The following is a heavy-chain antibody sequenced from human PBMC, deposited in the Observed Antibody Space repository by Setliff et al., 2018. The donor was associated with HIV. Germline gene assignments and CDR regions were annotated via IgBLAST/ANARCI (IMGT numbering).Heavy chain of an antibody. CDR1: GYSISSGYY. J-gene: IGHJ4*02. CDR3: ARQIAVAATPHYFDY. CDR2: IYHSGST. Sequence: SETLSLTCAVSGYSISSGYYWGWIRQPPGKGLEWIGSIYHSGSTYYNPSLKSRVTISVDTSKNQFSLKLSSVTAADTAVYYCARQIAVAATPHYFDYWGQGTLVTSPQ. D-gene: IGHD6-19*01. V-gene: IGHV4-38-2*01.